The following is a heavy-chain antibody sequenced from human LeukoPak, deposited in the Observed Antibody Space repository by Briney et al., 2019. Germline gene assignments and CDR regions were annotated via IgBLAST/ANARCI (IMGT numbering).Heavy chain of an antibody. J-gene: IGHJ4*02. V-gene: IGHV3-33*01. D-gene: IGHD4-17*01. CDR2: IWYDGSNK. CDR3: ARGYGDYAEYYFDY. CDR1: GFTFSSYG. Sequence: GGSLRLSCAASGFTFSSYGMHWVRQAPGKGLEWVAVIWYDGSNKYYADSVKGRFTISRDNSKNTLYLQMNSLRAEDTAVYYCARGYGDYAEYYFDYWGQGTLVTVSS.